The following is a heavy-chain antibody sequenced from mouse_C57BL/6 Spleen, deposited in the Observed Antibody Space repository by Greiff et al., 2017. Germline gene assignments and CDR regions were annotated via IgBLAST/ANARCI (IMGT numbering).Heavy chain of an antibody. V-gene: IGHV1-85*01. Sequence: VQLQQSGAELVKPGASVKLSCKASGYTFTSYAINWVKQRPGQGLEWIGYIYPGDGSTKYNEKFKGKATLTVETSSSTAYLELHSLTSDDSAVYYCARRDSSYNAMDYWGQGTSVTVSS. CDR2: IYPGDGST. D-gene: IGHD1-1*01. CDR3: ARRDSSYNAMDY. J-gene: IGHJ4*01. CDR1: GYTFTSYA.